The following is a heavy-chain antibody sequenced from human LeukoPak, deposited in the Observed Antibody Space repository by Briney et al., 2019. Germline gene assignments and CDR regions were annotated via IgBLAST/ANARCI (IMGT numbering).Heavy chain of an antibody. CDR3: ARDEDWREIS. D-gene: IGHD3/OR15-3a*01. J-gene: IGHJ4*02. CDR2: MKQDGSEI. V-gene: IGHV3-7*01. Sequence: GGSLRLSCAASGFIFSSCWMGWVRQAPGKGLEWVANMKQDGSEIYYVDSVKGRFTISRDNAKNSLYLQMNSLRAEDTAVYYCARDEDWREISWGQGTLVTVSS. CDR1: GFIFSSCW.